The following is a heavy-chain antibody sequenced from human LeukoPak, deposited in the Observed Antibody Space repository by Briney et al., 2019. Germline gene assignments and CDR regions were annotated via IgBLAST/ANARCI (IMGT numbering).Heavy chain of an antibody. CDR1: GGSISSYY. CDR3: ATEWELFNY. J-gene: IGHJ4*02. Sequence: SETQSLTCTVSGGSISSYYWSWIRQPPGKGLEWIGYIYYSGSTNYNPSLKSRVTISVDTSKNQFSLKLSSVTAADTAVYYCATEWELFNYWGQGTLVTVSS. V-gene: IGHV4-59*12. D-gene: IGHD1-26*01. CDR2: IYYSGST.